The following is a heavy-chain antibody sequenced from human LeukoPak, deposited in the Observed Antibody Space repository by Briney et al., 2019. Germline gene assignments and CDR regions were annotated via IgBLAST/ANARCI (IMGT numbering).Heavy chain of an antibody. V-gene: IGHV3-23*01. CDR1: GFTFSSYA. CDR3: ANAQGVVDTLRWFDP. Sequence: GGSLRLSCAASGFTFSSYAMSWVRQAPGKGLEWVSAISGSGGSTYYADSVKGRFTISRDNSKNTLYLQMNSLRAEDTAVYYCANAQGVVDTLRWFDPWGQGTLVTVSS. J-gene: IGHJ5*02. D-gene: IGHD5-18*01. CDR2: ISGSGGST.